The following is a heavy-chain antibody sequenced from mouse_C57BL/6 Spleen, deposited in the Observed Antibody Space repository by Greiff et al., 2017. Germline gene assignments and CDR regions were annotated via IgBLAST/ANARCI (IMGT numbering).Heavy chain of an antibody. CDR2: INPSTGGT. V-gene: IGHV1-42*01. J-gene: IGHJ1*03. D-gene: IGHD1-1*01. CDR1: GYSFTGYY. Sequence: VQLKQSGPELVKPGASVKISCKASGYSFTGYYMNWVKQSPEKSLEWIGEINPSTGGTTYNQKFKAKATLTVDKSSSTAYMQLSSLTSEDSAVYYCARGGSPWYFDVWGTGTTVTVSS. CDR3: ARGGSPWYFDV.